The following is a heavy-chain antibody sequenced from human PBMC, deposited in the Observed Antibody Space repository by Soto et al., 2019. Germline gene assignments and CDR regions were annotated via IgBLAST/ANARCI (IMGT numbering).Heavy chain of an antibody. CDR2: IYYSGST. CDR1: GGSISSGGYY. J-gene: IGHJ4*02. Sequence: QVQLQESGPGLVKPSQTLSLTCTVSGGSISSGGYYWSWIRQHPGKGLEWIGYIYYSGSTYYNPSLKSRVTISVDTSKNQFSMKLSSVTAADTAVYYCARDRAGALYFDYWGQGTLVTVSS. CDR3: ARDRAGALYFDY. V-gene: IGHV4-31*03. D-gene: IGHD6-13*01.